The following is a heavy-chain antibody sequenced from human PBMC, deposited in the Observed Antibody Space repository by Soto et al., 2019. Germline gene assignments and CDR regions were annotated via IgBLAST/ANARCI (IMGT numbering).Heavy chain of an antibody. D-gene: IGHD4-17*01. Sequence: PSETLSLTCTVSGGSINYSYWTWIRQPPGKGLEWIGYISYTGSANYNASLKSRLIISVDTSKNQFSLKLSSVTAADTALYYCARVNYGDYYYGMDVWGQGTTVTVSS. CDR3: ARVNYGDYYYGMDV. CDR1: GGSINYSY. V-gene: IGHV4-59*01. J-gene: IGHJ6*02. CDR2: ISYTGSA.